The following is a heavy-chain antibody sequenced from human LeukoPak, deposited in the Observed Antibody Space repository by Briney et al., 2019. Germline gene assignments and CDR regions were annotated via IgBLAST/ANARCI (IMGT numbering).Heavy chain of an antibody. Sequence: GGSLRLSCAASGFTFSTYSMHWIRQAPGKGLEWVSYIRSSSSARYYRDSVKGRFAISRDDAKNSLYLQMDSLRAEDTAIYYCAGDAYSSIWDNTFDIWGQGTMVIVSS. J-gene: IGHJ3*02. CDR2: IRSSSSAR. V-gene: IGHV3-48*01. CDR3: AGDAYSSIWDNTFDI. CDR1: GFTFSTYS. D-gene: IGHD6-13*01.